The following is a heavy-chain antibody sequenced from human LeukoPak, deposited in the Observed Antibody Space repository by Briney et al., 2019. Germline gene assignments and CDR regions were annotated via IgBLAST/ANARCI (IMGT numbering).Heavy chain of an antibody. J-gene: IGHJ4*02. CDR1: GFTFSSYG. V-gene: IGHV3-30*02. CDR3: AKDRHGFRFIAGARYFDY. D-gene: IGHD1-26*01. CDR2: IRYDGSNK. Sequence: GGSLRLSCAASGFTFSSYGMHWVRQAPGKGLEWVAFIRYDGSNKYYADSVKGRFTISRDNSQNTLYLQMNSLRAEDTAVYYCAKDRHGFRFIAGARYFDYWGQGTLVTVSS.